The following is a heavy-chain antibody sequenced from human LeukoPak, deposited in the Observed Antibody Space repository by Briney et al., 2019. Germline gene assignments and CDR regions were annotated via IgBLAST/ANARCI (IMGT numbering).Heavy chain of an antibody. J-gene: IGHJ4*02. Sequence: ASVKVSCKASGYTFTSYAMHWVRQAPGQRLEWMGWIYAGNGNTKYSQKFQGRVTITRDTSASTAYMELSSLRSEDTAVYYCAREALTGDTAMVYWGQGTLVTVSS. D-gene: IGHD5-18*01. CDR3: AREALTGDTAMVY. CDR2: IYAGNGNT. CDR1: GYTFTSYA. V-gene: IGHV1-3*01.